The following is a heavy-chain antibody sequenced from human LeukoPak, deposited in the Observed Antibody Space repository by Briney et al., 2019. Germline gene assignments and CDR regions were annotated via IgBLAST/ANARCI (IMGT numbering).Heavy chain of an antibody. CDR1: GFTVSTNY. D-gene: IGHD3-3*01. J-gene: IGHJ4*02. V-gene: IGHV3-53*01. CDR3: AKDLLYYDFWSGYKN. CDR2: IYGGDNT. Sequence: PGGSLRLSCAASGFTVSTNYMSWVRQAPGKGLEWVSVIYGGDNTYYADSVKGRFTISRDNSKNTLYLQMNSLRAEDTAVYYCAKDLLYYDFWSGYKNWGQGTLVTVSS.